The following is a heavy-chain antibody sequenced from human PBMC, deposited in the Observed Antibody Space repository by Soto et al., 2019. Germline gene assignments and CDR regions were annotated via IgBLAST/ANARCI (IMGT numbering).Heavy chain of an antibody. CDR1: GFIVSSNC. J-gene: IGHJ4*02. V-gene: IGHV3-53*04. CDR2: IYSSYGT. Sequence: EVQLVQSGGGLVQPGGSLRLSCAASGFIVSSNCMTWVRQAPGKGLEWVSLIYSSYGTHYADSVKGRFTISRHNSMNTLYLQMSRLTPDDTAVYYCARGFSATSVFDTWGQGTLVTVSS. D-gene: IGHD1-26*01. CDR3: ARGFSATSVFDT.